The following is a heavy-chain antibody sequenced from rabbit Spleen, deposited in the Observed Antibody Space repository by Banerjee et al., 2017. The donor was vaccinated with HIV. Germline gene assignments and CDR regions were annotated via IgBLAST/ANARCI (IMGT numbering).Heavy chain of an antibody. D-gene: IGHD1-1*01. CDR3: AREDVGGSISL. J-gene: IGHJ4*01. CDR2: IDTSDGDT. CDR1: GFSFSSNW. V-gene: IGHV1S45*01. Sequence: LEESGGGLVKPGGTLTLTCTVSGFSFSSNWICWVRQAPGKGLEWIACIDTSDGDTDYANWPKGRFTISSDNAQNTVDLQMNSLTAADTATYFCAREDVGGSISLWGQGTLVTVS.